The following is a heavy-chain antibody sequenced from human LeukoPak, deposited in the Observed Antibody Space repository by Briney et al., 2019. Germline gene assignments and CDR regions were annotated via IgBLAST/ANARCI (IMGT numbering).Heavy chain of an antibody. D-gene: IGHD4-23*01. CDR3: ARESVGTLGLIDY. V-gene: IGHV4-30-4*08. Sequence: PSETLSLTCAVYGGSFSGYYWSWIRQPPGKGLEWIGYIYYSGSTYYNPSLKSRVTISVDTSKNQFSLKLSSVTAADTAVYYCARESVGTLGLIDYWGQGTLVTVSS. CDR2: IYYSGST. CDR1: GGSFSGYY. J-gene: IGHJ4*02.